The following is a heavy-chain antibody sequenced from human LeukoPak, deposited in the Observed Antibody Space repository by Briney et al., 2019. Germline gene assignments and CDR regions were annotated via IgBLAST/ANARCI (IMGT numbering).Heavy chain of an antibody. Sequence: ASVKVSCKASGYTFTGYYMHWVRQAPGQGLEWMGWINPNSGGTNYAQKFQGRVTMARDTSISTAYMELSRLRSDDTAVYYCARDYYDSSGYYPFYYYYMDVWGKGTTVTVSS. CDR1: GYTFTGYY. V-gene: IGHV1-2*02. CDR3: ARDYYDSSGYYPFYYYYMDV. CDR2: INPNSGGT. D-gene: IGHD3-22*01. J-gene: IGHJ6*03.